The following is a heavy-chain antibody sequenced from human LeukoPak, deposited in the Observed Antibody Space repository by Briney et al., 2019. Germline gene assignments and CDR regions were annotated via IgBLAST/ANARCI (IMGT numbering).Heavy chain of an antibody. D-gene: IGHD2-2*01. Sequence: PSQTLSLTCAISGDSFSSNSVTWNGIRQSPSRGLEWLGRTYYRSTWYNDYAVSVRGRITVNPDTSKNQFSLHLNSVTPEDTAVYYCARRLTQYDCFDPWGQGILVTVSS. CDR1: GDSFSSNSVT. J-gene: IGHJ5*02. CDR2: TYYRSTWYN. V-gene: IGHV6-1*01. CDR3: ARRLTQYDCFDP.